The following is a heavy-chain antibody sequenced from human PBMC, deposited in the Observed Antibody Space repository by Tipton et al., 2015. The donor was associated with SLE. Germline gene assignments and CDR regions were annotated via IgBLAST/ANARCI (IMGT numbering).Heavy chain of an antibody. V-gene: IGHV4-38-2*02. J-gene: IGHJ1*01. Sequence: TLSLTCTVSGYSISSGYYWGWIRQPPGKGLEWIGSIYHSGSTYYNPPLKSRVTISVDTTKNQFSRKLSSVTAADTAVYYCASGDSSSWSIPPRAEYFQHWGQGTLVTVSS. CDR1: GYSISSGYY. D-gene: IGHD6-13*01. CDR2: IYHSGST. CDR3: ASGDSSSWSIPPRAEYFQH.